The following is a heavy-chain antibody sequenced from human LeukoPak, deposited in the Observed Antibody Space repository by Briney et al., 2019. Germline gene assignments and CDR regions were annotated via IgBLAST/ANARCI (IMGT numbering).Heavy chain of an antibody. Sequence: GGSLRLSCAASGFTFSSYSMNWVRQAAGKGLEWVSSISSSSSYIYYADSVKGRFTISRDNAKNSLYLQMNSLRAEDTAVYYCARALDYYDSSGYPNPCYWGQGTLVTVSS. CDR2: ISSSSSYI. CDR3: ARALDYYDSSGYPNPCY. CDR1: GFTFSSYS. V-gene: IGHV3-21*01. J-gene: IGHJ4*02. D-gene: IGHD3-22*01.